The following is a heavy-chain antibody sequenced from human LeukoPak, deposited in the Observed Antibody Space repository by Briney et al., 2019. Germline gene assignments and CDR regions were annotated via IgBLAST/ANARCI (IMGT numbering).Heavy chain of an antibody. CDR3: ARGTDSGGYQLKGFAP. CDR2: IWPDGG. V-gene: IGHV4-61*02. J-gene: IGHJ5*02. CDR1: GGSISSRNYY. D-gene: IGHD3-22*01. Sequence: PSQTLSLTCTVSGGSISSRNYYWSWIRQPAGKGLEWIGRIWPDGGTGGAPTYKPSLKSRVTISLDTSKNQFSLRLSYMTAADTAVYYCARGTDSGGYQLKGFAPWGRGPLVPVSS.